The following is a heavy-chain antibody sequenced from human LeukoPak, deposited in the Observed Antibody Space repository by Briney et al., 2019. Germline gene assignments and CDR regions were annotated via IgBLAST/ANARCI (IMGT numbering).Heavy chain of an antibody. CDR2: IKSKTDGGTT. J-gene: IGHJ4*02. Sequence: GGSLRLSCAASGFTFSNAWMSWVRQAPGKGLEWVGRIKSKTDGGTTDYAAPVKGRFTISRDDSKNTLYLQMNSLKTEDTAVYYCTTGFLVWLFEVDYWGQGTLVTVSS. D-gene: IGHD3-3*01. V-gene: IGHV3-15*01. CDR1: GFTFSNAW. CDR3: TTGFLVWLFEVDY.